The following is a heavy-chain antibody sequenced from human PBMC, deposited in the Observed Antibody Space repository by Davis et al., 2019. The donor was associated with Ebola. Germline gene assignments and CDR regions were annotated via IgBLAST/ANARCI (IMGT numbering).Heavy chain of an antibody. CDR1: GYTFTGYY. Sequence: ASVKVSCKASGYTFTGYYMHWVRQAPGQGLEWMGWINPNSGGTNYAQKFQGRVTMTRDTFISTAYMELSRLRSDDTAVYYCARDRTQAYYDFWSGYTYGYWGQGTLVTVSS. V-gene: IGHV1-2*02. J-gene: IGHJ4*02. CDR3: ARDRTQAYYDFWSGYTYGY. CDR2: INPNSGGT. D-gene: IGHD3-3*01.